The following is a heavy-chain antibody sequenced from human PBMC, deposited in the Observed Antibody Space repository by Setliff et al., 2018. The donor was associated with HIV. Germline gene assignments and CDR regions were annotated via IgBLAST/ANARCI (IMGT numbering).Heavy chain of an antibody. CDR1: GGSFSGYY. J-gene: IGHJ4*02. D-gene: IGHD6-19*01. V-gene: IGHV4-59*01. CDR2: IYVYNSERT. Sequence: PSETLSLTCSVSGGSFSGYYWSWIRQPPGKGLEWIGYIYVYNSERTNYNPSLTSRVTISVDTSRNQFSLKLTSVTAADTAIYYCARAVNFDYWGQGTQVTAPQ. CDR3: ARAVNFDY.